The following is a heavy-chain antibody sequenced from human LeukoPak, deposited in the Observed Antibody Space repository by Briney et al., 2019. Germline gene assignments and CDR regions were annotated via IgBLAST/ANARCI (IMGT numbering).Heavy chain of an antibody. V-gene: IGHV3-23*01. Sequence: PGGSLRLSCAASGFTFSSYAMSWVRQAPGKGLEWVSAISGSGGSTYYADSVKGRFTISRDNSKNTLYLQMNSLRAEDTAVYYCAKDLVVVPAAILSGPHYYYYGMDVWGQGTTVTVSS. D-gene: IGHD2-2*02. CDR1: GFTFSSYA. CDR3: AKDLVVVPAAILSGPHYYYYGMDV. J-gene: IGHJ6*02. CDR2: ISGSGGST.